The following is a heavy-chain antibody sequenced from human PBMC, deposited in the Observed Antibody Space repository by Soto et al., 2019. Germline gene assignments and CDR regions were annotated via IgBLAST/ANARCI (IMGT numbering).Heavy chain of an antibody. V-gene: IGHV4-59*01. CDR2: VHYSGST. CDR1: GDSISGYY. J-gene: IGHJ5*02. D-gene: IGHD4-17*01. CDR3: ARNHYGDPPLNNWFDP. Sequence: PSLPCTVSGDSISGYYWTWIRQAPGKGLEWIGYVHYSGSTHYTPSLKSRVTISVDMSKNQFSLKLNSVTAADTAIYFCARNHYGDPPLNNWFDPWGQGTLVTVSS.